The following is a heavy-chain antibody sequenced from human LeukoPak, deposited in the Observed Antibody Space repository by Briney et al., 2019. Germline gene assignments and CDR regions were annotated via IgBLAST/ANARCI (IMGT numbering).Heavy chain of an antibody. Sequence: SETLSLTCTVSGGSISSYYWSWIRQPPGKGLEWIGYIYYSGSTNYNPSLKSRVTISVDTSKNQFSLKLSSVTAADTAVYYCARHVRQAGTFDYWGQGTLVTVSS. CDR3: ARHVRQAGTFDY. D-gene: IGHD6-13*01. CDR2: IYYSGST. V-gene: IGHV4-59*08. CDR1: GGSISSYY. J-gene: IGHJ4*02.